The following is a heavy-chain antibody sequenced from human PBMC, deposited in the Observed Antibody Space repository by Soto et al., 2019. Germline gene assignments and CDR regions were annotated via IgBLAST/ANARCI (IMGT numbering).Heavy chain of an antibody. V-gene: IGHV1-69*01. Sequence: QVQLVQSGAEVKKPGSSVKVSCKASGGTFSSYAISWVRQAPGQGLEWMGGIIPIFGTANYAQKFQGRVTITADESTSTAYMELSSVRYEDTAVYYCAGHGAAAGTGWFDPWGQGTLVTVSS. CDR1: GGTFSSYA. CDR3: AGHGAAAGTGWFDP. J-gene: IGHJ5*02. D-gene: IGHD6-13*01. CDR2: IIPIFGTA.